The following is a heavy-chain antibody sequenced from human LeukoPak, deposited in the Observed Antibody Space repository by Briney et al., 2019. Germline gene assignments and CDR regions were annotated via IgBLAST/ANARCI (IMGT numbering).Heavy chain of an antibody. V-gene: IGHV1-69*06. CDR1: GGTFSSYA. CDR3: ARDYEGQWLARDY. Sequence: ASVKVSCKASGGTFSSYAISWVRQAPGQGLEWMGGIIPIFGTANYAQKFQGRVTITADKSTSTAYMELSSLRSEDTAVYYCARDYEGQWLARDYWGQGTLVTVSS. CDR2: IIPIFGTA. D-gene: IGHD6-19*01. J-gene: IGHJ4*02.